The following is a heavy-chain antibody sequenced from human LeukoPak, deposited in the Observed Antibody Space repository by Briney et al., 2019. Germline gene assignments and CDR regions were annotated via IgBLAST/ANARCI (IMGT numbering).Heavy chain of an antibody. CDR2: ISGSGGST. CDR3: AKDGPRYYYDSSGYYLG. V-gene: IGHV3-23*01. J-gene: IGHJ4*02. Sequence: EPGGSLRLSCAASGFTFSSYAMSWVRQAPGKGLEWVSAISGSGGSTYYADSVKGRFTISRDNSKNTLYLQMNSLRAEDTAVYYCAKDGPRYYYDSSGYYLGWGQGTLVTVSS. D-gene: IGHD3-22*01. CDR1: GFTFSSYA.